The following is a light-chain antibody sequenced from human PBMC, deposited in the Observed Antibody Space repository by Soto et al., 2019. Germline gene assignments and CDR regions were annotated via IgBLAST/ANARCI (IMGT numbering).Light chain of an antibody. J-gene: IGKJ1*01. CDR3: QQYDTSPGT. CDR2: GAS. Sequence: EIVLTQSPGTLSLSPGERATLSCRASQSVRGRYLAWYQQKPGRAPRLLIYGASNRATGIPDRFSGSGSGTDFTLTVSILEPADFAVYFCQQYDTSPGTFGQGTKVDIK. CDR1: QSVRGRY. V-gene: IGKV3-20*01.